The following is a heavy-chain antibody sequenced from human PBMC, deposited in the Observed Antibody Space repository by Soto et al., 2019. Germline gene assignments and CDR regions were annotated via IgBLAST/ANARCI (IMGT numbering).Heavy chain of an antibody. Sequence: SETLSLTCTVSGGSISSYCWSWIRQPPGKGLEWIGYIYYSGSTNYNPSLKSRVTISVDTSKNQFSLKLSSVTAADTAVYYCARTIITISGRWFDPWGQGTLVTVSS. D-gene: IGHD3-3*01. CDR2: IYYSGST. CDR3: ARTIITISGRWFDP. V-gene: IGHV4-59*08. CDR1: GGSISSYC. J-gene: IGHJ5*02.